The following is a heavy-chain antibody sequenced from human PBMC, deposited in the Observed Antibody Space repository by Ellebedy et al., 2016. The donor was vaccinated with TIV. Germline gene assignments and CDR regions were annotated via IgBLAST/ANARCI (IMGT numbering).Heavy chain of an antibody. CDR2: ISYDGSNK. D-gene: IGHD3-10*01. Sequence: GESLKISCAASGFTFSSYAMHWVCQAPGKGLEWVAVISYDGSNKYYADSVKGRFTISRDNSKNTLYLQMNSLRAEDTAVYYCAREGWFGELPNTWGQGTLVTVSS. V-gene: IGHV3-30-3*01. CDR1: GFTFSSYA. CDR3: AREGWFGELPNT. J-gene: IGHJ4*02.